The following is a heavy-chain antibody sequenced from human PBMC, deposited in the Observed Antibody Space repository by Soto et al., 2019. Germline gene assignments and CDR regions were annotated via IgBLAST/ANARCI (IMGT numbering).Heavy chain of an antibody. D-gene: IGHD3-10*01. Sequence: EVQLVESGGGSVQPGGSLRLSCAASGFTFSSYAMHWVRQAPGKGLEYVSAISSNGGSTYYANSVKGRFTISRDNSKNTLYLQMGSLRAEDMAVYYCARVLYGSGPDYWGQGTLVTVSS. J-gene: IGHJ4*02. CDR2: ISSNGGST. CDR3: ARVLYGSGPDY. V-gene: IGHV3-64*01. CDR1: GFTFSSYA.